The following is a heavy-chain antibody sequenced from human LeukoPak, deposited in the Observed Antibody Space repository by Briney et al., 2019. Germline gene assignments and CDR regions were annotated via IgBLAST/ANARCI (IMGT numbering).Heavy chain of an antibody. CDR2: INWNGGST. D-gene: IGHD3-10*01. CDR3: ATDPFGVRGVIPMVYFDY. J-gene: IGHJ4*02. Sequence: GGSLRLSCAASGFTFDDYGMSWVRQAPGKGLEWVSGINWNGGSTGYADSVKGRFTISRDNAKNSLYLQMNSLRAEDTALYYCATDPFGVRGVIPMVYFDYWGQGTLVTVSS. V-gene: IGHV3-20*04. CDR1: GFTFDDYG.